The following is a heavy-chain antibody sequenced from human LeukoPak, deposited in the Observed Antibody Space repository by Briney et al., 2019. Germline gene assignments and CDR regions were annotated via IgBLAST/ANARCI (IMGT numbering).Heavy chain of an antibody. CDR3: ARDNQVIGAFDI. D-gene: IGHD3-16*02. Sequence: SETLSLTCAVYGGSFSGYYWSWIRQPPGKGLEWIGEINHSGSTNYNPSLKSRVTISVDTSKNQFSLKLSSVTAADTAVYYCARDNQVIGAFDIWGQGTMVTVSS. CDR2: INHSGST. J-gene: IGHJ3*02. V-gene: IGHV4-34*01. CDR1: GGSFSGYY.